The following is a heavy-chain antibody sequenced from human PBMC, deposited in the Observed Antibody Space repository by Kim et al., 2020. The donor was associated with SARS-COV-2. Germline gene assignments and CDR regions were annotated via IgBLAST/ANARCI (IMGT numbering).Heavy chain of an antibody. Sequence: SETLSLTCSVSDGSLTSRDYYWGWIRQPPGKGLEYIGAVFYGGTTHYNPSLRGRVIISVDTSKNQFSLNVNYVTATDTAVYYCARYQSGTMFASWGRGTL. CDR3: ARYQSGTMFAS. J-gene: IGHJ4*02. CDR1: DGSLTSRDYY. CDR2: VFYGGTT. D-gene: IGHD1-1*01. V-gene: IGHV4-39*01.